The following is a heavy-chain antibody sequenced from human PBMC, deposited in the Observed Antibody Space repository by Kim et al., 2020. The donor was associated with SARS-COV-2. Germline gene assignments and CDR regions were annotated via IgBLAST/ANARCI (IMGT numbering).Heavy chain of an antibody. CDR1: GFTFSSYS. V-gene: IGHV3-21*01. J-gene: IGHJ4*02. D-gene: IGHD1-7*01. CDR2: ISSSSSYI. Sequence: GGSLRLSCAASGFTFSSYSMNWVRQAPGKGLEWVSYISSSSSYIYYADSVKGRFTISRDNAKNSLYLQMNSLRAEDTAVYYCARDRGALITGTYYDFDYWGQGTLVTVSS. CDR3: ARDRGALITGTYYDFDY.